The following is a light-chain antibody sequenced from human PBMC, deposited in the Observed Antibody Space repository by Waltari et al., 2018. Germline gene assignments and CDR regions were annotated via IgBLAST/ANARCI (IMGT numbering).Light chain of an antibody. Sequence: QSALTQPASVSGSPGQSITSSCTGTSSDVGGYDDVPWYQQYPAKAPTLLIFDVTRRTSGVSNRFSGSKSGNTASLTISGLPPEDEPAYYCSSYSGRITHVFGTGTQLTVL. J-gene: IGLJ1*01. V-gene: IGLV2-14*03. CDR2: DVT. CDR3: SSYSGRITHV. CDR1: SSDVGGYDD.